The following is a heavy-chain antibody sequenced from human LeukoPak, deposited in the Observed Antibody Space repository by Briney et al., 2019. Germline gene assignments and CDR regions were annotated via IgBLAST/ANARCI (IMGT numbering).Heavy chain of an antibody. CDR1: GDSIRSYY. CDR3: ARHLTVTGYGNDAFDI. CDR2: ISYIGST. D-gene: IGHD3-9*01. J-gene: IGHJ3*02. V-gene: IGHV4-59*08. Sequence: PSETLSLTCSVSGDSIRSYYWSWIRQPPGKGLEWVGSISYIGSTHSNPSLRSRVTISVDTSKNQFSPRLSSVTAADTAIYYCARHLTVTGYGNDAFDIWGQGTMVTVSS.